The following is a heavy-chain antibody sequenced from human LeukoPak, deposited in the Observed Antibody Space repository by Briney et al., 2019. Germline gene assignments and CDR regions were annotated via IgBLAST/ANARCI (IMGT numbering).Heavy chain of an antibody. CDR1: GGSFSGYY. J-gene: IGHJ5*02. Sequence: SETLSLTCAVYGGSFSGYYWSWIRQPPGKGLEWIGEINHSGSTNYNPSLKSRVTISVDTSKNQFSLKLSSVTAADTAVYYCARGRWGYYSLFPFDPWGQGTLVTVSS. CDR3: ARGRWGYYSLFPFDP. CDR2: INHSGST. D-gene: IGHD3-10*01. V-gene: IGHV4-34*01.